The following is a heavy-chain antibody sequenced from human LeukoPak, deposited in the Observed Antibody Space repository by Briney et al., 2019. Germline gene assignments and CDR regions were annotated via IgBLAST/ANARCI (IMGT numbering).Heavy chain of an antibody. V-gene: IGHV3-30*18. D-gene: IGHD3-10*01. CDR2: ISYDGSNK. CDR1: GFTFSSYG. CDR3: AKGTPYYYGSGSYSFDY. Sequence: GRSLRLSCAASGFTFSSYGMHWVRQAPGKGLEWVAVISYDGSNKYYADSVKGRFTISRDNSKNTLYLQMNSLRAEDTAVYYCAKGTPYYYGSGSYSFDYWGQGTLVTVSS. J-gene: IGHJ4*02.